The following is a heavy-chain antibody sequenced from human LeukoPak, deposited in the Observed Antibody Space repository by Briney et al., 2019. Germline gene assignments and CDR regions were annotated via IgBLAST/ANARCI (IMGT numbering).Heavy chain of an antibody. CDR1: GFTFNNYG. D-gene: IGHD6-19*01. CDR2: ISHDGCAK. J-gene: IGHJ4*02. V-gene: IGHV3-30*18. CDR3: AKDRYSSGWYSDFDY. Sequence: GRSLRLSCAASGFTFNNYGMHWVRQAPGKGLEWMAVISHDGCAKYYADSVKGRFTIFRDNSKNTLQLQMNSLRPDDTAVYYCAKDRYSSGWYSDFDYWGQGTLVTVSS.